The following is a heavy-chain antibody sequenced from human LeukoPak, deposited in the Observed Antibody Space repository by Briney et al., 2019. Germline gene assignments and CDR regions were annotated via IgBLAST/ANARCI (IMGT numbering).Heavy chain of an antibody. CDR3: TTELLWFGESIDY. CDR1: GFTFSNAW. J-gene: IGHJ4*02. D-gene: IGHD3-10*01. Sequence: GGSLRLSCAASGFTFSNAWMIWVRQAPGKGLEWVGRIKSKTDGGTTDYAAPVKGRFTISRDDSKNTLYLQMNSLKTEDTAVYYCTTELLWFGESIDYWGQGTLVTVSS. V-gene: IGHV3-15*01. CDR2: IKSKTDGGTT.